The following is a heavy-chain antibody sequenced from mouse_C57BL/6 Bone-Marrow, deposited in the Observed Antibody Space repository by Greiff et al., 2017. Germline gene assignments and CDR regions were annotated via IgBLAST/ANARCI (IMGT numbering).Heavy chain of an antibody. CDR3: ARTSRAIDY. Sequence: EVQLVESGGGLVKPGGSLKLSCAASGFTFRDYGMHWVRQAPEKGLEWVAYISSGSSTIYYADKVKGRFTISTDNATNTLSLQLRSLTSEDTAIYYCARTSRAIDYWGQGTSLTVSS. CDR1: GFTFRDYG. J-gene: IGHJ4*01. V-gene: IGHV5-17*01. D-gene: IGHD3-1*01. CDR2: ISSGSSTI.